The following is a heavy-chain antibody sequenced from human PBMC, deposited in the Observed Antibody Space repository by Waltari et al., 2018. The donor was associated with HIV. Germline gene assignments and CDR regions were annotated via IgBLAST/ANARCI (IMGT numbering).Heavy chain of an antibody. V-gene: IGHV3-15*01. J-gene: IGHJ4*02. CDR2: IKTKGEGGET. CDR1: GFTLNSVW. CDR3: TSEEDYGSGSHFDY. Sequence: EVQLVESGGDLLKPGGCLRLSCAASGFTLNSVWMSWVRQAPGKGLEGVGRIKTKGEGGETDYAAAVKGRFTISRDDSKNTVYLQMNSLKIEDTAVYYCTSEEDYGSGSHFDYWGQGTLVTVSS. D-gene: IGHD3-10*01.